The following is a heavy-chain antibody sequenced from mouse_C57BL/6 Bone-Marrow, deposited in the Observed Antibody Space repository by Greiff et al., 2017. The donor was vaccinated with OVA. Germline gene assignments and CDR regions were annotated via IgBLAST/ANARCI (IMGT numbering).Heavy chain of an antibody. J-gene: IGHJ4*01. CDR3: ARSDGNSYYYAMDY. CDR1: GYTFTSYW. CDR2: IHPNSGST. V-gene: IGHV1-64*01. Sequence: QVQLQQPGAELVKPGASVKLSCKASGYTFTSYWMHWVKQRPGQGLEWIGMIHPNSGSTNYNEKFKSKATLTVDKSSSTAYMQLSSLTSEDSAVYYCARSDGNSYYYAMDYWGQGTSVTVSS. D-gene: IGHD2-1*01.